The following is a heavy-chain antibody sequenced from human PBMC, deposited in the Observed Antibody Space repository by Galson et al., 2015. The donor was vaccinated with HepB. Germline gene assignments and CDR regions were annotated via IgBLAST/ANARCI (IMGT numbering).Heavy chain of an antibody. CDR2: ISGTGYST. J-gene: IGHJ4*02. D-gene: IGHD3-10*01. Sequence: SLRLSCAASGFTLNTYAMNWVRQAPGKGLEWVSGISGTGYSTYFADSVKGRFTISTDNSKNTMYLQMSSLRAEDTAIYYCARDGSNWAPFASWGQGILVTVPP. V-gene: IGHV3-23*01. CDR3: ARDGSNWAPFAS. CDR1: GFTLNTYA.